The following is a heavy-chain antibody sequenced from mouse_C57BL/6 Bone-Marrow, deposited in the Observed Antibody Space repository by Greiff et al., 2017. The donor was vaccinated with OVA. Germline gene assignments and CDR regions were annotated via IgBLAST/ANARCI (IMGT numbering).Heavy chain of an antibody. CDR1: GFTFSSYA. CDR2: ISAGGSYT. Sequence: EVQLVESGGGLVKPGGSLKLSCAASGFTFSSYAMSWVRQTPEKRLEWVANISAGGSYTYYPDNVKGRFTISRDNAKNTLYLQMSHLKAEDTAMYYCARERGSSYWYFDGWGTGTTVTVSS. J-gene: IGHJ1*03. D-gene: IGHD1-1*01. V-gene: IGHV5-4*01. CDR3: ARERGSSYWYFDG.